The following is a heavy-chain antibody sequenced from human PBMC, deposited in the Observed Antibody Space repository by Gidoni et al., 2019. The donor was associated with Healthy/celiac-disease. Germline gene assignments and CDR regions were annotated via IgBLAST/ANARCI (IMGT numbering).Heavy chain of an antibody. J-gene: IGHJ6*03. D-gene: IGHD6-6*01. Sequence: QVQLVQSGAEVKKPGASVKGSCKASGYTFTSYGISWVRQAPGQGLEWMGWISAYNGNTNYAPKLPGRVTMTPDTSTSTAYMELRSLRSDDTAVYYCARGVSIAARPRYYYMDVWGKGTTVTVSS. CDR2: ISAYNGNT. CDR1: GYTFTSYG. V-gene: IGHV1-18*01. CDR3: ARGVSIAARPRYYYMDV.